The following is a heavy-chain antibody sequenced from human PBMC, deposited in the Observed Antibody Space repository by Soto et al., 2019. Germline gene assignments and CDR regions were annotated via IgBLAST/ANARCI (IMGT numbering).Heavy chain of an antibody. CDR1: GGSISSGGYY. CDR2: IYYSGST. D-gene: IGHD3-22*01. V-gene: IGHV4-31*03. Sequence: SETLSLTCTVSGGSISSGGYYWSWIRQHPGKGLEWIGYIYYSGSTYYNPSLKSRVTISVDTSKNQFSLKLSSVTAADTAVYYCARGRYGRRSYYYDSSYYGMDVWGQGTTVTVSS. CDR3: ARGRYGRRSYYYDSSYYGMDV. J-gene: IGHJ6*02.